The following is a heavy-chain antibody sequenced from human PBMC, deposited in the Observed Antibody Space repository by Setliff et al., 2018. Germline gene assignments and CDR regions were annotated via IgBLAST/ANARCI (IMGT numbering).Heavy chain of an antibody. J-gene: IGHJ4*02. CDR2: VYYSGIA. CDR1: GGSFGTYY. D-gene: IGHD5-12*01. Sequence: KSSETLSLTCTVSGGSFGTYYWSWIRQPPGKGLEWIGHVYYSGIANYNPSLKSRVTLSVDTSKNQFSLRLSSVTAADTAVYYCARGGTYRYFDYWGQGTLVTVSS. V-gene: IGHV4-59*01. CDR3: ARGGTYRYFDY.